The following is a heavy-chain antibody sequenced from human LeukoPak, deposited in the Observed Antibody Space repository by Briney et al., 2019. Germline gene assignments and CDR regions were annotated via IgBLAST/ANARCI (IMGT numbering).Heavy chain of an antibody. Sequence: GGSLRLSCAASGFTFSDYYMSWIRQAPGKGLEWVSYISSSGSTIYYADSVKGRFTISRDNAKNSLYLQMNSLRAEDTAVYYCAIFRTTGTTSWFDPWGQGTLVTVSS. CDR3: AIFRTTGTTSWFDP. D-gene: IGHD1-1*01. J-gene: IGHJ5*02. CDR1: GFTFSDYY. V-gene: IGHV3-11*01. CDR2: ISSSGSTI.